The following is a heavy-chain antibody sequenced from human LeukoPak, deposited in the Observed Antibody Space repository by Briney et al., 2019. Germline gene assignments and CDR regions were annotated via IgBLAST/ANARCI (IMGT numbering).Heavy chain of an antibody. D-gene: IGHD6-6*01. CDR3: ARGLRTLIAARPSAFDI. CDR1: GGSFSGYY. J-gene: IGHJ3*02. V-gene: IGHV4-34*01. CDR2: INHSGNT. Sequence: SETLSLTCAVYGGSFSGYYWSWIRQPPGKGLERFGEINHSGNTNDHPSLKSRVTISVDTSKNQFSLKLSSVTAADTAVYYCARGLRTLIAARPSAFDIWGQGTMVTVSS.